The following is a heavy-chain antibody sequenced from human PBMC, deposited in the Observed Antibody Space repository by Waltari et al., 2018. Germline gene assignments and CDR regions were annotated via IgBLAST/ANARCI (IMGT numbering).Heavy chain of an antibody. V-gene: IGHV1-2*02. CDR2: INPNSGGT. D-gene: IGHD2-15*01. J-gene: IGHJ4*02. CDR3: ARGVGGVYCSGGSCYLFDY. Sequence: QVQLVQSGAEVKKPGASVKVSCKASGYTFTGYYMHWVRQAPGQGLEWMGWINPNSGGTNYAQKFQGRVTMTRDTSISTAYMELSRLRSDDTAVYYCARGVGGVYCSGGSCYLFDYWGQGTLVTVSS. CDR1: GYTFTGYY.